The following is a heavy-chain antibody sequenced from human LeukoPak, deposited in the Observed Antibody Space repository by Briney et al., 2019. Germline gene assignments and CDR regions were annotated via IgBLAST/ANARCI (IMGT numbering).Heavy chain of an antibody. D-gene: IGHD2-2*02. Sequence: ASVKVSCKASGGTFSSYAISWVRQAPGQGLEWMGGIIPIFGTANYAQKFQGRVTITTDESTSTAYMELSSLRSEDTAVYYCARSALAGYCSSTSCYKWFDPWGQGTLVTVSS. CDR1: GGTFSSYA. CDR3: ARSALAGYCSSTSCYKWFDP. V-gene: IGHV1-69*05. CDR2: IIPIFGTA. J-gene: IGHJ5*02.